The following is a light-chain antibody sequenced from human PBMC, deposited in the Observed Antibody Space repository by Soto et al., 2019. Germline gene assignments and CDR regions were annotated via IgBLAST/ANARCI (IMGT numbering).Light chain of an antibody. CDR2: GAS. Sequence: EIVLTQSPGTLSLSPGERATLSCRASQSVSNNYLAWYQQKPGQAPRLLIYGASTRATGIPATFSGSGSGTEFTLTISSLQSEDFAVYYCQQYNNWPITFGQGTRLEI. CDR3: QQYNNWPIT. J-gene: IGKJ5*01. V-gene: IGKV3-15*01. CDR1: QSVSNN.